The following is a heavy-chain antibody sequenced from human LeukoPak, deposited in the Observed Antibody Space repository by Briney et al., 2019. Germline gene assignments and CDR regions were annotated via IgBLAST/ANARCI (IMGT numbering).Heavy chain of an antibody. D-gene: IGHD3-10*01. J-gene: IGHJ6*02. Sequence: PSGTLSLTCAVSGGSISSSNWWSWVRQPPGKGLEWIGEIYHSGTTYYNPSLKSRVTISIDKSNNQFSLDLSSVTAADTAVYYCARGTRDYYGMDVWGQGTTVTVSS. CDR1: GGSISSSNW. CDR3: ARGTRDYYGMDV. V-gene: IGHV4-4*02. CDR2: IYHSGTT.